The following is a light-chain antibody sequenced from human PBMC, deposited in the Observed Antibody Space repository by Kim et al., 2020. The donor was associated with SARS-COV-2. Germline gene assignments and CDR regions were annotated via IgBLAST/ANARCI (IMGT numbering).Light chain of an antibody. V-gene: IGLV1-47*01. CDR3: QAWDSSTHNYV. Sequence: GQRVTSSCSGSSANIGSKYVYWCQQLPGTGPKLLIYRNNQRPSGVPDRFSGSNSGNTATLTISGTQAMDEADYYCQAWDSSTHNYVFGAGTKVTVL. J-gene: IGLJ1*01. CDR2: RNN. CDR1: SANIGSKY.